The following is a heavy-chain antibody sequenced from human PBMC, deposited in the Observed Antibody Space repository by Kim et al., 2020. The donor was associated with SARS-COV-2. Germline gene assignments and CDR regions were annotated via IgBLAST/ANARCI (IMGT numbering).Heavy chain of an antibody. V-gene: IGHV1-69*13. Sequence: SVKVSCKASGGTFSSYAISWVRQAPGQGLEWMGGIIPIFGTANYAQKFQGRVTITADESTSTAYMELSSLRSEDTAVYYCARAAQAKVTTSDLNYWGQGTLVTVSS. CDR3: ARAAQAKVTTSDLNY. J-gene: IGHJ4*02. CDR1: GGTFSSYA. CDR2: IIPIFGTA. D-gene: IGHD4-17*01.